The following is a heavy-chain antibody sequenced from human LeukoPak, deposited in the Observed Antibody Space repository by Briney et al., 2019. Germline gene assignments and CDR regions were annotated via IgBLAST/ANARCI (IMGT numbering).Heavy chain of an antibody. J-gene: IGHJ4*02. D-gene: IGHD4-17*01. CDR2: ISSSSSYI. V-gene: IGHV3-21*01. CDR3: ARETTVTTFCEH. CDR1: GFTFSSYS. Sequence: GGSLRLSCAASGFTFSSYSMNWVRQAPGKGLEWVSSISSSSSYIYYADSVKGRFTISRDNAKNSVYLQMNSLRAADTAVYYCARETTVTTFCEHWGQGTLVTVSS.